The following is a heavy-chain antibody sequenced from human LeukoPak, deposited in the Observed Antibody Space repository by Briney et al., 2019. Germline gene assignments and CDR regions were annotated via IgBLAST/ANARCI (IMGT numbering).Heavy chain of an antibody. CDR2: INPSGGST. CDR1: GYTFTSYY. Sequence: ASVKVSCKASGYTFTSYYMHWVRQAPGQGLEWMGIINPSGGSTSYAQRFRGRVTMTRDMSTSTVYMELSSLRSEDTAVYYCARDTPLAALDYWGQGTLVTVSS. J-gene: IGHJ4*02. D-gene: IGHD6-6*01. CDR3: ARDTPLAALDY. V-gene: IGHV1-46*01.